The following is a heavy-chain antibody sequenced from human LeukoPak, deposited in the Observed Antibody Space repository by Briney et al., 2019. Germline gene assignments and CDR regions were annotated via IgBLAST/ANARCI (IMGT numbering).Heavy chain of an antibody. Sequence: AGGSLRLSCAASGFTVSSNYMSWVRQAPGKGLEWVSVIYSGGSTYYADSVKGRFTISRDNSKNTLYLQMNSLRAEDTAVYYCARDTVVTTGAYYYYYGMDVWGQGTTVTVSS. D-gene: IGHD4-23*01. CDR3: ARDTVVTTGAYYYYYGMDV. V-gene: IGHV3-53*01. CDR2: IYSGGST. J-gene: IGHJ6*02. CDR1: GFTVSSNY.